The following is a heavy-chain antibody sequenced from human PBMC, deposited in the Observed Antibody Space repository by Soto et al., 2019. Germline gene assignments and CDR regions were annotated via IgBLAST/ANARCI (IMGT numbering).Heavy chain of an antibody. CDR1: GGSFSGYY. D-gene: IGHD6-19*01. V-gene: IGHV4-34*01. CDR3: ARAAVAGGYWYFDL. Sequence: HVQLQQWGAGLLKPSETLSLTCAVYGGSFSGYYWSWIRQPPGKGLEWIGEINHSGSTNYNPSLKSRVTISVDTSKYQFSLKLSSVTAADTAVYYCARAAVAGGYWYFDLWGRGTLVTVSS. J-gene: IGHJ2*01. CDR2: INHSGST.